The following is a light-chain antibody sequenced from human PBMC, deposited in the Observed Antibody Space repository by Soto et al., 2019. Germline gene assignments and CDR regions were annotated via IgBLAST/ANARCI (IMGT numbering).Light chain of an antibody. V-gene: IGLV1-40*01. CDR3: LPYDGSRAPSI. J-gene: IGLJ2*01. CDR2: GNN. Sequence: QSVLTQPPSVSGTPGQRVSISCTGTSSNLGAGYDVHWYQQLPGAAPRLLIFGNNVRPSGVPDRFSGSKSGTSASLASTGLQAEDEAIYHCLPYDGSRAPSIFGAGTKLTVL. CDR1: SSNLGAGYD.